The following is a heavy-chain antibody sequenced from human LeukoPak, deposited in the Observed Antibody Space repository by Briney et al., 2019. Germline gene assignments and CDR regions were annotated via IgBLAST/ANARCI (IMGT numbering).Heavy chain of an antibody. D-gene: IGHD1-14*01. V-gene: IGHV1-2*04. J-gene: IGHJ4*02. CDR3: ASGSGAWYKEFDY. CDR2: INPNSGGT. CDR1: GYTFTGYY. Sequence: ASVKVSCKASGYTFTGYYMHWVRQAPGQGLEWMGWINPNSGGTNYAQKFQGWVTMTRDTSISTAYMELSRLRSDDTAVYYCASGSGAWYKEFDYWGQGTLVTVSS.